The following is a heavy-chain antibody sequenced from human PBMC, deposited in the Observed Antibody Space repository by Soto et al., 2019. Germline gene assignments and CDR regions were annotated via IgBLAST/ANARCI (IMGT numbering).Heavy chain of an antibody. V-gene: IGHV3-23*01. J-gene: IGHJ6*02. CDR1: GFSFISYA. D-gene: IGHD3-3*01. Sequence: DVQLLASGGGLVQPGKSLRLSCAASGFSFISYAMSWVRQVPGKRLEWVSSISDSGGRTFYAESVEGRFTISRDDSTSTLFLQMNSLRAEDTAIYYCTKGGVRFLEWLGDVWGQGTTVTVSS. CDR2: ISDSGGRT. CDR3: TKGGVRFLEWLGDV.